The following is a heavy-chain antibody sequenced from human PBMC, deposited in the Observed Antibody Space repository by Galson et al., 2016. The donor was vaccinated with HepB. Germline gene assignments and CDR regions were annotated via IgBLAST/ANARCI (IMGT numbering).Heavy chain of an antibody. CDR1: GGSIKNSNW. D-gene: IGHD3-10*01. V-gene: IGHV4-4*02. Sequence: SETLSLTCAISGGSIKNSNWWTWVRQPPGKGLEWIGEIYHTESTNYNPSLKSRLTMSVDRSNNEFSLRLSSVTAADTAVYYCARDQGGSLSKGNYYGSGFGLDSWGQGTLVTVSS. J-gene: IGHJ4*02. CDR3: ARDQGGSLSKGNYYGSGFGLDS. CDR2: IYHTEST.